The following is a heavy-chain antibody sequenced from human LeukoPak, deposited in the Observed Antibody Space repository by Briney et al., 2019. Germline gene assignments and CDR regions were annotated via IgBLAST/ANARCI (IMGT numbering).Heavy chain of an antibody. D-gene: IGHD2-2*01. J-gene: IGHJ4*02. V-gene: IGHV3-23*01. CDR3: AKSSSSNCYSPHDY. Sequence: GESLRLSCTASGLTYSSFAMSWVRQAPGKGLEWFSVISGSGDSTYYAGSVKGRFTISRDNSKNTLYLQMNSLRAEDTAIYYCAKSSSSNCYSPHDYWGQGTLVTVSS. CDR2: ISGSGDST. CDR1: GLTYSSFA.